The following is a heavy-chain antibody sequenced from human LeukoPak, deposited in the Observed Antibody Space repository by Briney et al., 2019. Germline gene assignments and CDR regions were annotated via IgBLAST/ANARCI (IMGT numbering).Heavy chain of an antibody. CDR2: SNHSGST. D-gene: IGHD3-3*01. J-gene: IGHJ6*03. CDR3: ARRVLRSYYMDV. Sequence: SETLSLTCAVYGGSFSGYYGSWSRQPPGKGREWIGESNHSGSTNYNPSLKSRVTISVDTSKNQFSLKLSSVTAADTAVYYCARRVLRSYYMDVWGKGTTVTVSS. CDR1: GGSFSGYY. V-gene: IGHV4-34*01.